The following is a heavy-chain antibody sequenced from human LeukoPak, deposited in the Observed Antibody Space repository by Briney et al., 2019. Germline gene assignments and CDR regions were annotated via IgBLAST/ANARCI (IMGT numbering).Heavy chain of an antibody. CDR2: ISGSDGST. Sequence: GGSLRLSCADSGFTFSTYAMRWVRQAPGKGLEWVSSISGSDGSTYYTDSVKDRFTISRDNSNTTLYLQMNSLRAEDTAVYYCAKGESHPKYYFDYWGQGTLVTVSS. D-gene: IGHD3-10*01. V-gene: IGHV3-23*01. J-gene: IGHJ4*02. CDR3: AKGESHPKYYFDY. CDR1: GFTFSTYA.